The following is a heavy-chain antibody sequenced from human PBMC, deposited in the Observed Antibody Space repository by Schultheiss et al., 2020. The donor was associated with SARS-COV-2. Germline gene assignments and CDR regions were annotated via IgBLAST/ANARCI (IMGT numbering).Heavy chain of an antibody. CDR3: AKDTDDLADYLDAFHI. D-gene: IGHD4/OR15-4a*01. CDR2: ISYDGSNK. J-gene: IGHJ3*02. CDR1: GFTFSSYG. Sequence: GGSLRLSCAASGFTFSSYGMHWVRQAPGKGLEWVAVISYDGSNKYYADSVKGRFTISRDNSKNTLYLQMNSLRAEDTAVYYRAKDTDDLADYLDAFHIWGQGTMVTVSS. V-gene: IGHV3-30*18.